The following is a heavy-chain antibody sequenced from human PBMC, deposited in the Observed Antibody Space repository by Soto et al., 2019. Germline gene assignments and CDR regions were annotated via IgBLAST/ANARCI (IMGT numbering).Heavy chain of an antibody. CDR2: IWYDGSNK. D-gene: IGHD3-22*01. CDR1: GFTFSSYG. V-gene: IGHV3-33*01. CDR3: ARDDSHSNSRAPFGY. Sequence: PGGSLRLSCAASGFTFSSYGMHWVRQAPGKGLEWVAVIWYDGSNKYYADSVKGRFTISRDDSKNTLYLQMNSLRAEDTAVYYCARDDSHSNSRAPFGYWGQGTLVTVSS. J-gene: IGHJ4*02.